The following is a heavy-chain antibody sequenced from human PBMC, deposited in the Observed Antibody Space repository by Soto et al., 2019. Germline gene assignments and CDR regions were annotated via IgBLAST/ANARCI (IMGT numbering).Heavy chain of an antibody. CDR1: GFTFSSYW. Sequence: EVQLVESGGGLVQPGVSLRLSCAASGFTFSSYWMSWVRQAPGKGLEWVANIKQDGSEKYYVDSVKGRFTISRDNAKNSLYLQMNRLRAEDTAVYYCARDGSMVRGVSDYWGQGTLVTVSS. J-gene: IGHJ4*02. D-gene: IGHD3-10*01. V-gene: IGHV3-7*03. CDR2: IKQDGSEK. CDR3: ARDGSMVRGVSDY.